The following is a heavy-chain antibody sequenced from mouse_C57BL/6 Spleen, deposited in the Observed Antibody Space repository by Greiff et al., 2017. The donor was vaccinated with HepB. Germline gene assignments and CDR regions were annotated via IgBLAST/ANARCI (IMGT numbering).Heavy chain of an antibody. Sequence: EVQLQESGTVLARPGASVKMSCKTSGYTFTSYWMHWVKQRPGQGLEWIGAIYPGNSDTSYNQKFKGKAKLTAVTSASTAYMELSSLTNEDSAVYYCTYYGSSGAYWGQGTLVTVSA. CDR3: TYYGSSGAY. CDR1: GYTFTSYW. V-gene: IGHV1-5*01. D-gene: IGHD1-1*01. J-gene: IGHJ3*01. CDR2: IYPGNSDT.